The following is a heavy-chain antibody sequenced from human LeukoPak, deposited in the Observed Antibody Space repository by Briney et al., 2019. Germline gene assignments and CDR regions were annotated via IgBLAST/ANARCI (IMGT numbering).Heavy chain of an antibody. CDR3: AKIYGSRLEADPTDY. CDR2: ISYDGSNK. J-gene: IGHJ4*02. V-gene: IGHV3-30*18. CDR1: GFTVSSNY. D-gene: IGHD3-10*01. Sequence: GGSLRLSCAASGFTVSSNYMSWVRQAPGKGLEWVAVISYDGSNKYYADSVKGRFTISRDNSKNTLYLQMNSLRAEDTAVYYCAKIYGSRLEADPTDYWGQGTLVTVSS.